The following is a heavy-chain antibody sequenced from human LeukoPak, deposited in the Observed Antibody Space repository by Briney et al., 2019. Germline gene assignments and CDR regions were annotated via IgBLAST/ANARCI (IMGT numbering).Heavy chain of an antibody. CDR2: IYHSGST. D-gene: IGHD5-24*01. CDR3: ARGRREMVDY. V-gene: IGHV4-38-2*02. CDR1: GYSLSRGYY. Sequence: SETLSLTCTVSGYSLSRGYYWGWSRQPPGKGLEWIGSIYHSGSTYYTPSLKGRVTISVDTSKNQFSLKLSSVTAADTAVYYGARGRREMVDYWGQGTLVTVSS. J-gene: IGHJ4*02.